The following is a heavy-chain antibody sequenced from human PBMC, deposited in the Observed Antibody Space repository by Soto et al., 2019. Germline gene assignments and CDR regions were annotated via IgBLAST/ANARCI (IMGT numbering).Heavy chain of an antibody. Sequence: PSETLSLTCTVSGGSISSSSYYWGWIRQPPGKGLEWIGSIYYSGSTYYNPSLKSRVTISVDTSKNQFSLKLSSVTAADTAVYYCARHQEYYDFWSGYYTPRDYYGMDVWGQGTTVTVSS. V-gene: IGHV4-39*01. CDR1: GGSISSSSYY. J-gene: IGHJ6*02. CDR3: ARHQEYYDFWSGYYTPRDYYGMDV. CDR2: IYYSGST. D-gene: IGHD3-3*01.